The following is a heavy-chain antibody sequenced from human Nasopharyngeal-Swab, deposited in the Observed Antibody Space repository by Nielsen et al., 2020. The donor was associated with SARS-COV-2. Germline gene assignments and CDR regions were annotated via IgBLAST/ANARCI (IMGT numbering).Heavy chain of an antibody. V-gene: IGHV3-53*01. CDR1: GFTVSSNY. Sequence: GESLKISCAASGFTVSSNYMSWVRQAPGKGLEWVSVIYSGGSTYYADSVKGRFTISRDNSKNTLYLQMNSLRAEDTAVYYCARWDGDAVYGHDAFDIWGQGTMVTVSS. CDR2: IYSGGST. CDR3: ARWDGDAVYGHDAFDI. J-gene: IGHJ3*02. D-gene: IGHD2/OR15-2a*01.